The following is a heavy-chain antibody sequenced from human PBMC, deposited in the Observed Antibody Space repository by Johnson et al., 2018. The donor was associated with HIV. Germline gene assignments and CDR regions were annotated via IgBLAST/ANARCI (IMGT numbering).Heavy chain of an antibody. D-gene: IGHD3-22*01. Sequence: VQLVESGGGLVKPGGSLRVSCAASGFTFNRAWMSWVRQAPGKGLEWVGRVKSITDGGTTDYTAPVTGRFPISRDESKNTLYLQMNILKTEDTAVYYCAKGQSSGYPKDAFDIWGRGTIVTVSS. CDR1: GFTFNRAW. J-gene: IGHJ3*02. CDR2: VKSITDGGTT. V-gene: IGHV3-15*01. CDR3: AKGQSSGYPKDAFDI.